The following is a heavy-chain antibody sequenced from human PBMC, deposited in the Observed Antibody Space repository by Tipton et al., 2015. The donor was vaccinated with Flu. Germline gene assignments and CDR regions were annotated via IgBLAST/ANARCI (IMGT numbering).Heavy chain of an antibody. D-gene: IGHD1-1*01. CDR1: GFTFSTYD. V-gene: IGHV3-13*04. CDR2: IGTAGDT. Sequence: SLRLSCAASGFTFSTYDMHWVRQAAGKGLEWVSAIGTAGDTYYQDSVKGRFIISRENAKNSLYLQMNSLRGGDTAVYYCGRGLEMGDYWGQGILVTVSS. CDR3: GRGLEMGDY. J-gene: IGHJ4*02.